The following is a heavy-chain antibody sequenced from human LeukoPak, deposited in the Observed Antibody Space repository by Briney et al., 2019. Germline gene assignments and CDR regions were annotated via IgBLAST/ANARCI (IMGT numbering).Heavy chain of an antibody. Sequence: GGSLRLSCAASGFTFITYWMTWVRQAPGKGLEWVASINQDGSEKYYVDSVKGRFTISRDNAKNSLYLQMNSLRAEDTAVYYCARMVFTYYYYVDVWGKGTTVTVSS. CDR2: INQDGSEK. D-gene: IGHD3-10*01. CDR3: ARMVFTYYYYVDV. J-gene: IGHJ6*03. CDR1: GFTFITYW. V-gene: IGHV3-7*01.